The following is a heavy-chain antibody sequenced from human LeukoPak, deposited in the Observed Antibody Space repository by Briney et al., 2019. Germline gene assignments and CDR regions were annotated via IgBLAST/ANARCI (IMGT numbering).Heavy chain of an antibody. CDR2: IIPISGIA. V-gene: IGHV1-69*04. CDR1: VVTFLNYA. Sequence: GASVKVSCKASVVTFLNYAFSWVRQAPGQRLEWMGRIIPISGIASSAEKFHGRVTITADESTSTVYMDLNSLRSEDTAIYYCARAPDAQNFRNAFDLWGQGTMLTVSS. J-gene: IGHJ3*01. CDR3: ARAPDAQNFRNAFDL. D-gene: IGHD2-2*01.